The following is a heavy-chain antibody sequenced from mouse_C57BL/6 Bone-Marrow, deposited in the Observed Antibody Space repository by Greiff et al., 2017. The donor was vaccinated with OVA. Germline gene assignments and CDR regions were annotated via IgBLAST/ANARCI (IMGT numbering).Heavy chain of an antibody. CDR2: INPSTGGT. V-gene: IGHV1-42*01. CDR3: ARVTTVGFAY. Sequence: VQLQQPGAELVMPGASVKLSCKASGYSFTGYYMNWVKQSPEKSLEWIGEINPSTGGTTYNQKFKAKATLTVDKSSSTAYMQLKSLTSEDSAVYYCARVTTVGFAYWGQGTLVTVSA. D-gene: IGHD1-1*01. CDR1: GYSFTGYY. J-gene: IGHJ3*01.